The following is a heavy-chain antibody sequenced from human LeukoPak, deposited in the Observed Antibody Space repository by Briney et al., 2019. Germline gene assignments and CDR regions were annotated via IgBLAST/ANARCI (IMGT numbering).Heavy chain of an antibody. J-gene: IGHJ3*02. Sequence: GEPLKISCKGSGYSFTSYWIGWVRQMPGKGLEWMGIIYPVDSDTRYSTSFQGQVTISADKSISTAYLQWSSLKASDTAMYYCARLAGWLLDAFDIWGQGTMVTVSS. CDR2: IYPVDSDT. V-gene: IGHV5-51*01. CDR1: GYSFTSYW. D-gene: IGHD5-12*01. CDR3: ARLAGWLLDAFDI.